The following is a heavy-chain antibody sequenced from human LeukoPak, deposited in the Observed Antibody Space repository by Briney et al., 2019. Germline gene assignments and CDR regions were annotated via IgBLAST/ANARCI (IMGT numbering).Heavy chain of an antibody. Sequence: GWGLRLSRAASLLTFTTYAMSLVRQAPGNGLEGVSSISDGGGATYYADSVKGQFTISRDNSKNTLYLQMDSLRAEDTGMYYSANEQWLVPIFFDPWGR. D-gene: IGHD6-19*01. CDR3: ANEQWLVPIFFDP. J-gene: IGHJ2*01. CDR2: ISDGGGAT. CDR1: LLTFTTYA. V-gene: IGHV3-23*01.